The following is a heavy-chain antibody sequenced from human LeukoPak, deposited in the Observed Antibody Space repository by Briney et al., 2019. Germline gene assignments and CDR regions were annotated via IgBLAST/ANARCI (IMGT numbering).Heavy chain of an antibody. CDR3: ARRRIAVTSTPDY. J-gene: IGHJ4*02. D-gene: IGHD6-19*01. V-gene: IGHV1-18*01. CDR2: ISAYDGDT. CDR1: GYTFTSYG. Sequence: GASVKVSCKASGYTFTSYGICWVRQAPGRGLEWMGWISAYDGDTNYAQKFQGRVSMTTDTSTSTAYMELKTLRSDDTAVYYCARRRIAVTSTPDYWGQGTLVTVSS.